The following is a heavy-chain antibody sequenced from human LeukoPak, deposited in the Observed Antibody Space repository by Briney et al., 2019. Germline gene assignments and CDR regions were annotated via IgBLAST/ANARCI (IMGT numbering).Heavy chain of an antibody. CDR2: MDGTGGDT. CDR3: AKEKPGPWGH. D-gene: IGHD7-27*01. CDR1: GFIFSNYA. J-gene: IGHJ4*02. Sequence: HPGGSLRLSCEGSGFIFSNYAMSRVRQAPGKGLEWVSAMDGTGGDTYYADPGKGRFTISRDNSKNTLYLQMNSLRDEDTAIYFCAKEKPGPWGHWGQGTLVIVSS. V-gene: IGHV3-23*01.